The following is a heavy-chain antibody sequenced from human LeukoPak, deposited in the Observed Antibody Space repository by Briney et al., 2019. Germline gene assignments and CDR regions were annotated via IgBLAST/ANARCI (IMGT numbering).Heavy chain of an antibody. CDR1: GFTFSDYY. CDR2: ISSSGSAI. Sequence: GGSLRLSCAASGFTFSDYYMSWIRQAPGKGLEWVSYISSSGSAIYYADSVKGRFTISRDNAKNSLYLQMNSLRAEDTAVYYCARDPGSGYEEHFDYWGQGTLVTVSS. V-gene: IGHV3-11*01. CDR3: ARDPGSGYEEHFDY. D-gene: IGHD5-12*01. J-gene: IGHJ4*02.